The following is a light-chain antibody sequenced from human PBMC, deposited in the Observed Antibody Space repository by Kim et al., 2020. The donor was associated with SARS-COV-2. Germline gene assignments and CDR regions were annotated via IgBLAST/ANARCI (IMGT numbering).Light chain of an antibody. V-gene: IGLV3-19*01. J-gene: IGLJ2*01. CDR2: GKN. CDR1: SLRSYY. CDR3: NSRDSNDNVV. Sequence: SALTQDPAVSVALGQTVRITCQGDSLRSYYATWYQQKPGQAPILVIYGKNNRPSGIPDRFSGSSSGNTASLTITGTQAGDEADYYCNSRDSNDNVVVGG.